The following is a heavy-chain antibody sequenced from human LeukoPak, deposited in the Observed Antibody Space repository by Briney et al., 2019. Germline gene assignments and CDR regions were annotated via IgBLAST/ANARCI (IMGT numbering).Heavy chain of an antibody. D-gene: IGHD2-2*01. Sequence: GGSLRLSCAASGFTFSSYWMHWVRQAPGKGLVWVSRINSGGSSTSYADSVKGRFTISRDNAKNTLYLQMNSLRAEDTAVYYCARGEYCSSTSCYQLPFDYWGQGTLVTVSS. J-gene: IGHJ4*02. CDR3: ARGEYCSSTSCYQLPFDY. V-gene: IGHV3-74*01. CDR1: GFTFSSYW. CDR2: INSGGSST.